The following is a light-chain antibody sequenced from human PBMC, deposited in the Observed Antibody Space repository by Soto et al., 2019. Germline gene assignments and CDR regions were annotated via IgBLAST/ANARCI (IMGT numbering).Light chain of an antibody. CDR1: QDINSY. J-gene: IGKJ4*01. V-gene: IGKV1-9*01. CDR2: EAS. Sequence: IQLTQSPSSLSAAIGDRVTITCRASQDINSYLAWYQQKPGKAPNLLIYEASILQRGVPSRFSGSNSGTDFTLTVSSLQAEDFATYYCQQTRSYPSTFGGGTKVDIK. CDR3: QQTRSYPST.